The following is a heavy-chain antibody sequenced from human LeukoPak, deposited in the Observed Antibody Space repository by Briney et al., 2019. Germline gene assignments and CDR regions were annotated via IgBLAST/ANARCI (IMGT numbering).Heavy chain of an antibody. D-gene: IGHD4-17*01. CDR2: ISSSSSYI. CDR3: ARYLTTVTTGYFDY. V-gene: IGHV3-21*01. Sequence: GGSLRLSCAASGFTFSSYSMNWVRQAPGKGLEWVSSISSSSSYIYYADSVKGRFTISRDNAKNSLYLQMNSLRAEDTAVYYCARYLTTVTTGYFDYWGQGTLVTVSS. J-gene: IGHJ4*02. CDR1: GFTFSSYS.